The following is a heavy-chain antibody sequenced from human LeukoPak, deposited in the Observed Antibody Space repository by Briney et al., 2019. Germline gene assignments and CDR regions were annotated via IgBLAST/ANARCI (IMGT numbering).Heavy chain of an antibody. V-gene: IGHV4-59*01. CDR3: ATWVTVIYAFDI. CDR1: GASISSYY. J-gene: IGHJ3*02. D-gene: IGHD4-17*01. Sequence: SETLSLTCTVSGASISSYYWTWLRQPPGKGLEWIGYMDNSGSTNYNPSLKSRVTLSADTSKNQFSLRLSSVTAADTAVYYCATWVTVIYAFDIWGQGTMVTVSS. CDR2: MDNSGST.